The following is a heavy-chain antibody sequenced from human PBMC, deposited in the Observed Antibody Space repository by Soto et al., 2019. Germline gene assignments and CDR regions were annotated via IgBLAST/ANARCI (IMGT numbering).Heavy chain of an antibody. D-gene: IGHD6-13*01. Sequence: GGSLRLSCTASGFTFSHYTMTWVRQAPGKGLEWVASIGVNVGHIFYADSVKGRFTVSRDDARNTLSLQMSSLKAEDTGVYYCAKWQQLQWGQGTRVTV. CDR3: AKWQQLQ. CDR2: IGVNVGHI. CDR1: GFTFSHYT. V-gene: IGHV3-21*06. J-gene: IGHJ4*02.